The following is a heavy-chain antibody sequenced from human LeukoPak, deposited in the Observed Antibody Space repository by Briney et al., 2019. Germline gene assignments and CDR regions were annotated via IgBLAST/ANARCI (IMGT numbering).Heavy chain of an antibody. J-gene: IGHJ3*02. CDR1: GGSISSYY. D-gene: IGHD3-10*01. Sequence: PSETLSLTCTVSGGSISSYYWSWIRQPAGKGLEWIGRIYSSGSTSGSTNCNPSLKSRVTISVDTSKNQFSLKLSSVTAADTAVYYCARMLWFGDVPDAFDIWGQGTMVTVSS. V-gene: IGHV4-4*07. CDR3: ARMLWFGDVPDAFDI. CDR2: IYSSGSTSGST.